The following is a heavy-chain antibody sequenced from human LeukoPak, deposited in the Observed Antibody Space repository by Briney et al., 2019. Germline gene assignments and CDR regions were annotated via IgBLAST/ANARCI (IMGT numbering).Heavy chain of an antibody. CDR1: GYTFTSYL. CDR2: IYPGDSDT. J-gene: IGHJ4*02. CDR3: ARRIAVAVYDY. Sequence: GESLKISCEGYGYTFTSYLIGWVRQMPGKGLEWMGIIYPGDSDTRYSPSFQGQVTISADKSISTAYLQWSSLKASDTAMYYCARRIAVAVYDYWGQGTLVTVSS. V-gene: IGHV5-51*01. D-gene: IGHD6-19*01.